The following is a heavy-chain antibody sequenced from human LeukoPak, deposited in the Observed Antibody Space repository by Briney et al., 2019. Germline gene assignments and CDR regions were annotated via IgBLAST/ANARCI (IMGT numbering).Heavy chain of an antibody. D-gene: IGHD4-17*01. Sequence: GGSLRLSCAASGFTFSDYYMSWIRQAPGKGLEWVSYISSSGSYTNYADSVKGRFTISRDNAKNSLYLQMNSLRAEDTAVYYCANGNNGDYVRLDYWGQGTLVTVSS. CDR1: GFTFSDYY. J-gene: IGHJ4*02. CDR2: ISSSGSYT. CDR3: ANGNNGDYVRLDY. V-gene: IGHV3-11*03.